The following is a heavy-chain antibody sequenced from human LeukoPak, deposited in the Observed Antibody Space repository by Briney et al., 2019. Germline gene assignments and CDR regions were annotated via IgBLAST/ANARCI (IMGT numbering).Heavy chain of an antibody. Sequence: ASETLCLTCTVSGDSISSSSYSWGWIRQPPGKGLEWIGSIYYSGSTYYNPSLKSRVTISLDTSKNQFSLKLSSVTAADTAVYYCARDKLGATFPGAFDIWGQGTMVTVSS. V-gene: IGHV4-39*07. CDR3: ARDKLGATFPGAFDI. J-gene: IGHJ3*02. CDR1: GDSISSSSYS. CDR2: IYYSGST. D-gene: IGHD1-26*01.